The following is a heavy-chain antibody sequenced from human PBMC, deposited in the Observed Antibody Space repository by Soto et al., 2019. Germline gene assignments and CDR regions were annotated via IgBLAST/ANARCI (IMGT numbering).Heavy chain of an antibody. J-gene: IGHJ3*02. CDR3: ARVTRFPDAFDI. CDR2: INHNGDS. CDR1: GGSFGTSY. V-gene: IGHV4-34*01. Sequence: QVHLQQWGAGLLKPSETLSLTCGVYGGSFGTSYWAWIRQSPEKGLEWIGEINHNGDSNYNPSLKMRVTISFDMSENQFSLKLTPVAAADTAVYYCARVTRFPDAFDIWGQGTPVIVSS.